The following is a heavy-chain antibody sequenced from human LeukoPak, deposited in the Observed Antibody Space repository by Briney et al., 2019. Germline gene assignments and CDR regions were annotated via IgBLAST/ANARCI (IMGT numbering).Heavy chain of an antibody. D-gene: IGHD6-19*01. Sequence: LPGGSLRLSCAASGFTFSTYSMNWVRQAPGKGLDWVSYISSSSSTIYYADSVKGRFTISRDSAKNSLYLQTNSLRAEDTAVYYCARGMSSGRYAVDIWGQGTMVTVSS. J-gene: IGHJ3*02. CDR1: GFTFSTYS. CDR3: ARGMSSGRYAVDI. CDR2: ISSSSSTI. V-gene: IGHV3-48*01.